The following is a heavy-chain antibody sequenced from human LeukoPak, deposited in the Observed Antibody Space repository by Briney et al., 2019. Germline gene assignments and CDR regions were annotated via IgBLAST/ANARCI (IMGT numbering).Heavy chain of an antibody. Sequence: SETLSLTCTVSGGSISSYYWSWIRQPPGKGLEWIGYIYYSGSTNYNPSLKSRVTISVDTSKNQFSLKLSSVTAADTAVYYCARAKKGVVPAAIYYYYYVDVWGKGTTVTVSS. D-gene: IGHD2-2*02. J-gene: IGHJ6*03. V-gene: IGHV4-59*12. CDR2: IYYSGST. CDR3: ARAKKGVVPAAIYYYYYVDV. CDR1: GGSISSYY.